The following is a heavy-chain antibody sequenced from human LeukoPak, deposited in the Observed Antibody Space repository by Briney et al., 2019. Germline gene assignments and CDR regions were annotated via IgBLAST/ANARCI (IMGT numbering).Heavy chain of an antibody. J-gene: IGHJ4*02. Sequence: SETLSLTCTVSGGSISSYYWSWIRQPPGKGLEWIGYIYYSGSTNYNPSLKSRVTISVDTSKNQFSLKLSSVTAADTAVYYCARGGYYDFWSGFFAPYYFDYWGQGTLVTVSS. D-gene: IGHD3-3*01. V-gene: IGHV4-59*01. CDR2: IYYSGST. CDR1: GGSISSYY. CDR3: ARGGYYDFWSGFFAPYYFDY.